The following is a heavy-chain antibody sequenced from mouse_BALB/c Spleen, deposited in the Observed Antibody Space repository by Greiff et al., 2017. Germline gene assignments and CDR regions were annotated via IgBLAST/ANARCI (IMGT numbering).Heavy chain of an antibody. Sequence: VQLKESGPGLVKPSQSLSLTCSVTGYSITSGYYWNWIRQFPGNKLEWMGYISYDGSNNYNPSLKNRISITRDTSKNQFFLKLNSVTTEDTATYYCAIYRYDEGGDYWGQGTTLTVSS. D-gene: IGHD2-14*01. CDR1: GYSITSGYY. CDR3: AIYRYDEGGDY. V-gene: IGHV3-6*02. J-gene: IGHJ2*01. CDR2: ISYDGSN.